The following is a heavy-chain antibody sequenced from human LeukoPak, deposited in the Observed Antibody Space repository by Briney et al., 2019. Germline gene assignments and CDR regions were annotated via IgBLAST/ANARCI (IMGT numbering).Heavy chain of an antibody. Sequence: TSETLSLTCTVSGGSISSYYWSWIRQPPGKGLEWIGYIYYSGSTNYNPSLKSRVTISVDTSKNQFSLKLSSVTAADTAVYYCASPDCSSTSCYTREPVRYYYYGMDVWGQGTTVTVSS. J-gene: IGHJ6*02. CDR1: GGSISSYY. D-gene: IGHD2-2*02. CDR3: ASPDCSSTSCYTREPVRYYYYGMDV. V-gene: IGHV4-59*12. CDR2: IYYSGST.